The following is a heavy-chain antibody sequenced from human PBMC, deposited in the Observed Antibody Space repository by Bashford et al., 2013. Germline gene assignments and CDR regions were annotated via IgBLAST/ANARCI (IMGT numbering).Heavy chain of an antibody. J-gene: IGHJ5*02. CDR2: IKPNSGGT. Sequence: ASVKVSCKTSGYTFTDYYIHWVRQAPGQGLEWMGWIKPNSGGTNYAQNFQGRVTMTRDTSISTAYMELTRLRSDDTAVYYCAKAYSTDWHQGSGWFDPWGQGTLVTVSS. CDR3: AKAYSTDWHQGSGWFDP. V-gene: IGHV1-2*02. CDR1: GYTFTDYY. D-gene: IGHD6-19*01.